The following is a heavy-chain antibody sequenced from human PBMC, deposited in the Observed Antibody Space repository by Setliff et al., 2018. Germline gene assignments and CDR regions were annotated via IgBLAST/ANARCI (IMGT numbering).Heavy chain of an antibody. CDR1: GYSISSGYI. Sequence: SETLSLTCTVSGYSISSGYIWGWIRQPPGKGLEWVGNIGHTGSINYNPSLKSRLTISRDTSKNQVSLKLNSVTATDTAVYYCARDSRQWLIPEYFQHWGQGTLVTVSS. J-gene: IGHJ1*01. CDR3: ARDSRQWLIPEYFQH. D-gene: IGHD6-19*01. CDR2: IGHTGSI. V-gene: IGHV4-38-2*02.